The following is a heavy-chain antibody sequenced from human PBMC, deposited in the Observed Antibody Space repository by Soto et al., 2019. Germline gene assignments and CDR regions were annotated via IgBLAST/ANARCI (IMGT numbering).Heavy chain of an antibody. Sequence: SVKVSCKASGGTFSSYAIGWVRQAPGQGLEWMGGIIPIFGTANYAQKFQGRVTITADESTSTAYMELSSLRSEDTAVYYCASGYCSSTSCYTAYYFDYWGQGTLVTVSS. CDR1: GGTFSSYA. CDR3: ASGYCSSTSCYTAYYFDY. V-gene: IGHV1-69*13. D-gene: IGHD2-2*02. CDR2: IIPIFGTA. J-gene: IGHJ4*02.